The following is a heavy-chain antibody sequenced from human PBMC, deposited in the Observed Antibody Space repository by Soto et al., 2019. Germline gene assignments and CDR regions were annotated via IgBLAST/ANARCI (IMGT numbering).Heavy chain of an antibody. CDR1: GYIFTDFH. Sequence: ASVKVSCKTSGYIFTDFHVHWVRQAPGQGLEWMGRISPGNGDTHYAQKFQDRVTMTRDTSTSTVYMEMKTLRSDDTAIFFCARNKLTSGIDYFDSWGQGTLVTVSS. V-gene: IGHV1-2*06. J-gene: IGHJ4*02. CDR3: ARNKLTSGIDYFDS. CDR2: ISPGNGDT. D-gene: IGHD5-12*01.